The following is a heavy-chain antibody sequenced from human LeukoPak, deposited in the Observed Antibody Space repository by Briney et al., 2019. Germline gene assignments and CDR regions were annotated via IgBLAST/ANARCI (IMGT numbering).Heavy chain of an antibody. V-gene: IGHV4-59*01. D-gene: IGHD3-22*01. CDR2: IYYSGST. CDR1: GGSISSYY. CDR3: ARALGEDYYDSSGYYYPNRHQFDY. J-gene: IGHJ4*02. Sequence: SETLSLTCTVSGGSISSYYWSWIRQPPGKGLEWIGYIYYSGSTNYNPSLKSRVTISVDTSKNQFSLKLSSVTAADTAVYYCARALGEDYYDSSGYYYPNRHQFDYWGQGTLVTVS.